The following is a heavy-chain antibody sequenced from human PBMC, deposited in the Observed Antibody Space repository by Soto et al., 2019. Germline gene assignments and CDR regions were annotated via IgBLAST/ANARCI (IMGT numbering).Heavy chain of an antibody. V-gene: IGHV1-18*01. CDR2: ISAYNGNT. D-gene: IGHD4-17*01. CDR1: GYTFTSYG. CDR3: ARYSVYGDYKMEYYFYS. J-gene: IGHJ4*02. Sequence: GASAKVSCKASGYTFTSYGISWVRQAPGRGLEWMGWISAYNGNTNYAQKLQGRVTMTTDTSTSTAYMELRSLRSDDTAVYYCARYSVYGDYKMEYYFYSCGQGTLVIVYS.